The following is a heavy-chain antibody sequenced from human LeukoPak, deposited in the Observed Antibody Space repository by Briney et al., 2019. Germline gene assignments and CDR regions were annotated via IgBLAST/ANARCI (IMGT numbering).Heavy chain of an antibody. CDR2: IYPGDSDT. J-gene: IGHJ3*02. CDR3: ARQYYYDSSGNPGAFDI. CDR1: GYSFTSYW. V-gene: IGHV5-51*01. Sequence: GESLKISCKGSGYSFTSYWIGWVRQMPGKGLEWMGIIYPGDSDTRYSPSLQGQVTISADKSISTAYLQWSSLKASDTAMYYCARQYYYDSSGNPGAFDIWGQGTMVTVSS. D-gene: IGHD3-22*01.